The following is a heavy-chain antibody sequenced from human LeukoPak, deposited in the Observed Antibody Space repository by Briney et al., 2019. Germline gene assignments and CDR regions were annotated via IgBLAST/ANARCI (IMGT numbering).Heavy chain of an antibody. CDR1: ASTFSTYA. Sequence: ASVKVSCKASASTFSTYARHWVRQAPGQGLEWMGWIITGSGNTKYSQGFQGRVTMTRDTSISTAFLELSSLRSDDTAVYYCARGSTRDSSGWYGPGKWFDPWGQGTLVTVSS. D-gene: IGHD6-19*01. CDR2: IITGSGNT. CDR3: ARGSTRDSSGWYGPGKWFDP. J-gene: IGHJ5*02. V-gene: IGHV1-3*04.